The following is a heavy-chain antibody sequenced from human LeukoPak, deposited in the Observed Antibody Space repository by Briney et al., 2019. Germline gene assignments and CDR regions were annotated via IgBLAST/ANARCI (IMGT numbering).Heavy chain of an antibody. CDR3: AREAGPGILWFRELSRRRDAFDI. V-gene: IGHV1-8*01. D-gene: IGHD3-10*01. CDR2: MNPNSGNT. Sequence: ASVKVSCKASGYTFTSYDINWVRQATGQGLEWMGWMNPNSGNTGYAQKFQGRVTMTRNTSISTAYIELSSLRSEDTAVYYCAREAGPGILWFRELSRRRDAFDIWGQGTMVTVSS. CDR1: GYTFTSYD. J-gene: IGHJ3*02.